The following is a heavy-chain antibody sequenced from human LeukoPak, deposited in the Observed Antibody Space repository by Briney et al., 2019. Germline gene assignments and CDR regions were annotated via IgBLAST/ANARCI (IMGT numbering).Heavy chain of an antibody. Sequence: PSETLSLTCAVYGGSFSGYYWSWIRQPPGKGLEWIGEINHSGSTNYNPSLKSRVTISVDTSKNQLSLKLSSVIAADTALYHCARPSAANTPWRQGTLVTVST. D-gene: IGHD2-2*01. CDR1: GGSFSGYY. CDR2: INHSGST. V-gene: IGHV4-34*01. J-gene: IGHJ5*02. CDR3: ARPSAANTP.